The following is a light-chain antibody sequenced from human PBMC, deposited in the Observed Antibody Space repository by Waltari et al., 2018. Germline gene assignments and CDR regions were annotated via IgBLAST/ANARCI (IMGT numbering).Light chain of an antibody. CDR1: RSNVGSNV. V-gene: IGLV1-44*01. CDR3: AAWDDSLNGRWV. J-gene: IGLJ2*01. CDR2: RND. Sequence: QSEMSQPPSVSGTPGQTVTIPCSGRRSNVGSNVVNRYQQLPGTAPKLLIYRNDQRPSGVPDRFSGSKSGTLASLAISGLQSEDEADYYCAAWDDSLNGRWVFGAGTKLTVL.